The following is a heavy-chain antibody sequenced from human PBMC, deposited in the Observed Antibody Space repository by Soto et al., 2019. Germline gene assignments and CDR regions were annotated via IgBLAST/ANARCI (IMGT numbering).Heavy chain of an antibody. CDR2: IYPGDSDT. D-gene: IGHD2-2*01. CDR1: GYSFTSYW. Sequence: GESLKISCKGSGYSFTSYWIGWVRQMPGKGLEWMGIIYPGDSDTRYSPSFQGQVTISADKPISTAYLQWSSLKASDTAMYYCASRYCSSTSCPPGYGMDVWGQGTTVTVSS. CDR3: ASRYCSSTSCPPGYGMDV. J-gene: IGHJ6*02. V-gene: IGHV5-51*04.